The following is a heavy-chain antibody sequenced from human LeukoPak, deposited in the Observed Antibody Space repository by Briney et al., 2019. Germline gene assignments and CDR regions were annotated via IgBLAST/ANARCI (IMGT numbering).Heavy chain of an antibody. Sequence: PSETLSLTCTVSGGSISSSSYYWGWIRQPPGKGLEWIGSIYYRGSTYYNPSLKSRVTISVDTSKNQFSLRLSSVTAADTAVYYCARAGGSGSYAFGQFDYWGQETLVTVSS. J-gene: IGHJ4*02. CDR2: IYYRGST. CDR3: ARAGGSGSYAFGQFDY. D-gene: IGHD1-26*01. CDR1: GGSISSSSYY. V-gene: IGHV4-39*07.